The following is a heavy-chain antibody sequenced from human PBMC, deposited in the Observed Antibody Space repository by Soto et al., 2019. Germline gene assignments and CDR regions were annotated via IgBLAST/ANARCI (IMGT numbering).Heavy chain of an antibody. J-gene: IGHJ4*02. CDR3: ARGQTYVADYGHGPYFDY. CDR1: GGSISSSSYY. D-gene: IGHD3-10*01. Sequence: PSETLSLTCTVSGGSISSSSYYWGWIRQPPGKGLEWIGSIYYGGSTYYNPSLKSRVTISVDTSKNQFSLKLSSVTAADTAVYYCARGQTYVADYGHGPYFDYWGQGTLVTVSS. V-gene: IGHV4-39*01. CDR2: IYYGGST.